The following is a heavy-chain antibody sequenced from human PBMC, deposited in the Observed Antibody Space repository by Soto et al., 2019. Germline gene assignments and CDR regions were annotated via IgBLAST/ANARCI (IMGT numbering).Heavy chain of an antibody. CDR3: TRSRIVVAGACDY. CDR1: GFTFSNAW. V-gene: IGHV3-15*01. CDR2: IKSKTDGGTT. Sequence: EVQLVESGGGLVKPGGSLRLSCAASGFTFSNAWMSWVRQAPGKGLEWVGRIKSKTDGGTTDYAAPVKGRFTISRDDSKNTLYLQMNSLKTEDTAVYYCTRSRIVVAGACDYWGQGTLVTVSS. D-gene: IGHD6-19*01. J-gene: IGHJ4*02.